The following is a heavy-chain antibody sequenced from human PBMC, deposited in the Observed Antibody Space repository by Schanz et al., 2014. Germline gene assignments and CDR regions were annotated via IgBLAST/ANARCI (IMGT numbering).Heavy chain of an antibody. J-gene: IGHJ6*02. CDR2: IWYDGSNK. V-gene: IGHV3-30*02. CDR1: GFTFNSYA. D-gene: IGHD2-15*01. CDR3: AKGMGYCSGGTCYDYYYYGLDV. Sequence: VQLLESGGGLVQPGGSLRLSCAASGFTFNSYAMTWVRQAPGKGLEWVAFIWYDGSNKYYADSVKGRFTISRDNSKNTLYLQMNSLRAEDTAVFYCAKGMGYCSGGTCYDYYYYGLDVSGQGTTXTVSS.